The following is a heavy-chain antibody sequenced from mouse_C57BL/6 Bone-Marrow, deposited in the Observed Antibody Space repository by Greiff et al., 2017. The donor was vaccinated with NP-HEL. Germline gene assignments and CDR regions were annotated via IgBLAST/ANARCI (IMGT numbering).Heavy chain of an antibody. Sequence: EVKLMESGGGLVKPGGSLKLSCAASGFTFSDYGMHWVRQAPEKGLEWVAYISSGSSTIYYADPVKGRFTISRDNAKNTLFLQMTSVRAEDTAMYYCARREWFDYWGQGTTLTVSS. CDR1: GFTFSDYG. CDR3: ARREWFDY. V-gene: IGHV5-17*01. CDR2: ISSGSSTI. J-gene: IGHJ2*01.